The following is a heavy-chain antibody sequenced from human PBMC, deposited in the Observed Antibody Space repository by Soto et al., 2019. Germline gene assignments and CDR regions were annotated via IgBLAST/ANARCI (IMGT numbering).Heavy chain of an antibody. Sequence: QVQLVQSGAEVKKPGASVKVSCKASGYTFTSYGISWVRQAPGQGLEWMGWISAYNGNTNYAQKLQGRVTMTTDTSTSTAYMELRSLRSDDTAVYYCARAKVLWFGELDHPKPGWFDPWGQGTLVTVSS. CDR3: ARAKVLWFGELDHPKPGWFDP. D-gene: IGHD3-10*01. V-gene: IGHV1-18*01. CDR2: ISAYNGNT. CDR1: GYTFTSYG. J-gene: IGHJ5*02.